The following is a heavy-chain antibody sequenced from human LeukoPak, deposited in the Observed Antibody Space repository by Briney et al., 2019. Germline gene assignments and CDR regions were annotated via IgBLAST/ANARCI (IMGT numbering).Heavy chain of an antibody. CDR1: GFTFSSYS. CDR3: ARDDAIAAAGGFDY. V-gene: IGHV3-21*01. Sequence: PGGSLTLSCAASGFTFSSYSMNWVRQAPGKGLEWVSSISSSSSYIYYADSVKGRFTISRDNAKNSLYLQMNSLRAEDTAVYYCARDDAIAAAGGFDYWGQGTLVTVSS. CDR2: ISSSSSYI. J-gene: IGHJ4*02. D-gene: IGHD6-13*01.